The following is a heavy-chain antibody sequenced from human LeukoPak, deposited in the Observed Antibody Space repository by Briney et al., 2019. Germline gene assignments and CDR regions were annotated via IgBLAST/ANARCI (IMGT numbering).Heavy chain of an antibody. CDR1: GGSLSSYS. D-gene: IGHD3-16*01. CDR2: IYYCGSH. V-gene: IGHV4-59*01. J-gene: IGHJ3*02. Sequence: SETLSLTCTVSGGSLSSYSWTWLRQPPGKGLEWMGAIYYCGSHNYNPSLKSRVTISVDTSKSQFSLKLSSVAAADTAVYYCVRGRVLGAFDIWGQGTMVTVSS. CDR3: VRGRVLGAFDI.